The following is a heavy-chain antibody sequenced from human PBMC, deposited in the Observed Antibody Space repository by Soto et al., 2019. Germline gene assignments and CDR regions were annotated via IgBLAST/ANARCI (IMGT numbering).Heavy chain of an antibody. CDR3: ARGGSLYWYFDL. CDR2: INAGNGNT. D-gene: IGHD1-26*01. Sequence: ASVKVSCKASGYTFTNHAMHWVRQAPGQRLEWMGWINAGNGNTKYSQKFQGRVTITRDTSASTAYMELSSLRSEDTAVYYCARGGSLYWYFDLWGRGTLVTSPQ. CDR1: GYTFTNHA. J-gene: IGHJ2*01. V-gene: IGHV1-3*01.